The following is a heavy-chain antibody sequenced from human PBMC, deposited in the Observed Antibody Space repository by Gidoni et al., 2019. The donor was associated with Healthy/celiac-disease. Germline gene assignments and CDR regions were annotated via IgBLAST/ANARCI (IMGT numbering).Heavy chain of an antibody. D-gene: IGHD3-3*01. J-gene: IGHJ6*03. V-gene: IGHV3-30*18. CDR3: AKDSNDFWSGYYYYYYYMDV. CDR1: GCTFSRYG. Sequence: QVQLVESGGGVVQPGRALRLSCAASGCTFSRYGMHGVRQAPGKGLELVAVISYDGSNNSYADSVKVRFTISRDNSKNTLYLQMNSLRAEDTAVYYCAKDSNDFWSGYYYYYYYMDVWGKGTTVTVSS. CDR2: ISYDGSNN.